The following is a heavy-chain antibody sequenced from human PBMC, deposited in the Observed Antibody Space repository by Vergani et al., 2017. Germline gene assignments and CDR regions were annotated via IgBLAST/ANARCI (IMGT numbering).Heavy chain of an antibody. Sequence: QVQVVQSGAEVKKSGASVKVSCKASGYTFTSYGIRWVRQAPGQGLEWMGWISAYNGNTNYAQKLQGRVTMTTDTSTSTAYMELRSLRSDDTAVYYCAGPRIAVAVVEYYYGMDVWGQGTTVTVSS. CDR1: GYTFTSYG. CDR3: AGPRIAVAVVEYYYGMDV. J-gene: IGHJ6*02. D-gene: IGHD6-19*01. V-gene: IGHV1-18*01. CDR2: ISAYNGNT.